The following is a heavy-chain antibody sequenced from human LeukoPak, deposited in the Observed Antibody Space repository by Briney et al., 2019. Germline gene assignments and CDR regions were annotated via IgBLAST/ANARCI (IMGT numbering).Heavy chain of an antibody. D-gene: IGHD3-10*01. J-gene: IGHJ4*02. CDR1: GASINTYY. V-gene: IGHV4-59*01. CDR3: ARVLRPMASQYYFDY. CDR2: IYYSGTT. Sequence: SETLSLTCTVSGASINTYYWSWIRQPPGKGLEWIGYIYYSGTTSYNPSLKTRVTISIDTSKNQFSLTLSSVTAADTAVYYCARVLRPMASQYYFDYWGQGTLVTVSS.